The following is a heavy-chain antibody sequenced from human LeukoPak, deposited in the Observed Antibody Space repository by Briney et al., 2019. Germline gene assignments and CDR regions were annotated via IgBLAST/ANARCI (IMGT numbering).Heavy chain of an antibody. Sequence: SETLSLTCAVSGGSISSSNWWSWVRQPPGKGLEWIGEIYQSGSTNYTPSLKSRVTISVDTSKNQFSLKLSSVTAADTAVYYCARGSASGSYYPPNYYYYYYMDVWGKGTTVTVSS. CDR1: GGSISSSNW. D-gene: IGHD1-26*01. CDR3: ARGSASGSYYPPNYYYYYYMDV. CDR2: IYQSGST. V-gene: IGHV4-4*02. J-gene: IGHJ6*03.